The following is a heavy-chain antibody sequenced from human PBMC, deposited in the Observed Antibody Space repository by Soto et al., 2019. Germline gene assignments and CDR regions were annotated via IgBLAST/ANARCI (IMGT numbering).Heavy chain of an antibody. Sequence: GGSLRLSCAASGFTFSSYGMHWVRQAPGKGLEWVAVISYDGSNKYYADSVKGRFTISRDNSKNTLYLQMNSLRAEDTAVYYCAKDKAAVAGTYRFMYYGMDVWGQGTTVTVSS. J-gene: IGHJ6*02. CDR1: GFTFSSYG. CDR2: ISYDGSNK. CDR3: AKDKAAVAGTYRFMYYGMDV. D-gene: IGHD6-19*01. V-gene: IGHV3-30*18.